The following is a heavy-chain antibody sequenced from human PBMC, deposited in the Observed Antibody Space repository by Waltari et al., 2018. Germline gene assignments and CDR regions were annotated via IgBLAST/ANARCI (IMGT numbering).Heavy chain of an antibody. CDR3: AKSFSITMIVVVIGGGDAFDI. J-gene: IGHJ3*02. D-gene: IGHD3-22*01. CDR2: IYTSGST. Sequence: QVQLQESGPGLVKPSETLSLTCTVSGDSISTFYWSWIRQPPGKGLEWIGYIYTSGSTSYNPSLKSRVTISVDTSKNQFSLRLNSVTAADTAVYYCAKSFSITMIVVVIGGGDAFDIWGQGTMVTVSS. V-gene: IGHV4-4*09. CDR1: GDSISTFY.